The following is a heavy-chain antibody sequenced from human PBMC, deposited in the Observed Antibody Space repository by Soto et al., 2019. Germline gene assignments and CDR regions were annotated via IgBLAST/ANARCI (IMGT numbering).Heavy chain of an antibody. J-gene: IGHJ6*02. D-gene: IGHD2-8*01. CDR3: ARDPGMVYALSYYYYYGMDV. V-gene: IGHV1-18*01. Sequence: ASVKVSCKASGYTFTSYGISWVRQAPGQGLEWMGWISAYNGNTNYAQKLQGRVTMTTDTSTSTAYMELRSLRSDDTAVYYCARDPGMVYALSYYYYYGMDVWGHGITVTVSS. CDR1: GYTFTSYG. CDR2: ISAYNGNT.